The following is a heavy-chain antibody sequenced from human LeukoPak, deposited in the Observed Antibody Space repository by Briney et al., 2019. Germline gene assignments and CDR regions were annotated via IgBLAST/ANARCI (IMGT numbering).Heavy chain of an antibody. CDR3: AKGSHSTGWFYFDY. D-gene: IGHD2/OR15-2a*01. V-gene: IGHV3-23*01. Sequence: GGSLRLSCAASEFSFNSYAMTWVRQAPGKGLVWVSVISGSGDKTYYADSVKGRFTISRDNSKNTLYLQMHSLRAEDTAKYYCAKGSHSTGWFYFDYWGQRTLVTVSS. CDR1: EFSFNSYA. J-gene: IGHJ4*02. CDR2: ISGSGDKT.